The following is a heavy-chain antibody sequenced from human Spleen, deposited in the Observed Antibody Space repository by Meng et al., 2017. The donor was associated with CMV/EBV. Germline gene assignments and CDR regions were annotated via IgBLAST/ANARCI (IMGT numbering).Heavy chain of an antibody. D-gene: IGHD2-2*02. CDR1: SSSY. Sequence: SSSYWGWIRPPPGQGLECIGSIYYSGSTYYNPSLTRRVPISVDTSKNQFSLKLSSVTAADTAVYYCARGHCSSTSCYIRGPYNWFDPWGQGTLVTVSS. CDR3: ARGHCSSTSCYIRGPYNWFDP. CDR2: IYYSGST. J-gene: IGHJ5*02. V-gene: IGHV4-39*07.